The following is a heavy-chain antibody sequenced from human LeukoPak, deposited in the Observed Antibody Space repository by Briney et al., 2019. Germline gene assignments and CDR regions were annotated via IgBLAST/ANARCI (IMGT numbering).Heavy chain of an antibody. J-gene: IGHJ4*02. Sequence: SETLSLTCAVSGGSISSSNWWSWVRQPPGKGLEWIGEIYHSGSTNYNPSLKGRVTISVDTSKNQFSLKLSSVTAADTAVYYCARDLAVGATTNYWGQGTLVTVSS. D-gene: IGHD1-26*01. CDR3: ARDLAVGATTNY. V-gene: IGHV4-4*02. CDR1: GGSISSSNW. CDR2: IYHSGST.